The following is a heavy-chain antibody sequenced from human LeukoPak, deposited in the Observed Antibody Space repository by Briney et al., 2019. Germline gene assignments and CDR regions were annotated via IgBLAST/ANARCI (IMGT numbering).Heavy chain of an antibody. CDR1: GFTFSSHW. J-gene: IGHJ4*02. CDR2: INQDGSEK. Sequence: GGSLRLSCAASGFTFSSHWMSWVRQAPGKGLEWVANINQDGSEKYYVGSVKGRFTISRDNAKNSLYLQMNSLRAEDTAVYYCARGAHYYGSGSWGQGTLVTVSS. V-gene: IGHV3-7*01. D-gene: IGHD3-10*01. CDR3: ARGAHYYGSGS.